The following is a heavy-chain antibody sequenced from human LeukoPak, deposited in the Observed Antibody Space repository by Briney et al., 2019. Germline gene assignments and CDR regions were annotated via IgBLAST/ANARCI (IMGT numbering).Heavy chain of an antibody. J-gene: IGHJ4*02. V-gene: IGHV4-34*01. CDR2: INHSGST. D-gene: IGHD5-24*01. Sequence: SETLSLTCAVYGGSFSGYYWSWIRQPPGKGLEWIGEINHSGSTNYNPSLKSRVTISVDTSKNQFSLKLSSVTAADTAVYCCARGDGYNSDYWGQGTLVTVSS. CDR1: GGSFSGYY. CDR3: ARGDGYNSDY.